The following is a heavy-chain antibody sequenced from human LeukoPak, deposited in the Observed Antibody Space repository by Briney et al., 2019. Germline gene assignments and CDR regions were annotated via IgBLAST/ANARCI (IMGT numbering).Heavy chain of an antibody. J-gene: IGHJ4*02. CDR1: GYTFTSYG. D-gene: IGHD3-10*01. Sequence: ASVKVSCKASGYTFTSYGISWVRQAPGQGLEWMGWISAYNGNTNYAQKLQGRVTMTTDTSTSTAYMELRSLRSDDTAVYYCARDSVTPSPTVRGVALFWGQGTLVTVSS. CDR2: ISAYNGNT. V-gene: IGHV1-18*01. CDR3: ARDSVTPSPTVRGVALF.